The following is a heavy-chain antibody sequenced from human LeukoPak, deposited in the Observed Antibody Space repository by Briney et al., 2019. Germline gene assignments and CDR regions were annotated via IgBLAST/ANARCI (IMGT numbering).Heavy chain of an antibody. CDR1: GFTFSTYS. CDR3: ARSHGSGSYYYYYYYGMDV. Sequence: GGSLRLSCAASGFTFSTYSMNWVRQAPGKGLEWVSYISGSSDTIYYADSVKGRFTISRHNGKDSLYLQMNSLRAEDTAVYYCARSHGSGSYYYYYYYGMDVWGQGTTVTVSS. CDR2: ISGSSDTI. V-gene: IGHV3-48*01. D-gene: IGHD3-10*01. J-gene: IGHJ6*02.